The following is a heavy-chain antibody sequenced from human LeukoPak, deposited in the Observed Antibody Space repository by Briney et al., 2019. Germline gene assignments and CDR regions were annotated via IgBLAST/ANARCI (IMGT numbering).Heavy chain of an antibody. V-gene: IGHV4-31*03. CDR3: ARTGYDSSGYYYVRYYYYYMDV. CDR2: IYYSGST. D-gene: IGHD3-22*01. Sequence: SETLSLTCTVSGGSISSGGYYWSWIRQHPGKGLEWIGYIYYSGSTYYNPSLKSRVTISADTSKNQFSLKLSSVTAADTAVYYCARTGYDSSGYYYVRYYYYYMDVWGKGTTVTVSS. CDR1: GGSISSGGYY. J-gene: IGHJ6*03.